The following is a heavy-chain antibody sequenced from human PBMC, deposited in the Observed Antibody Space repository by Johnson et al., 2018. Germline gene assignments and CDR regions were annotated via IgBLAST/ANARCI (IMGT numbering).Heavy chain of an antibody. CDR2: IWYDGSNK. D-gene: IGHD6-13*01. Sequence: VQLVESGGGVVQPGRSLRLSCAASGFTFSSYGMHWVRQAPGKGLEWVAVIWYDGSNKYYADSVKGRFTISRDNSKNTLYLQMNSLRAEDTAVYYCAKGVYSSSWGAFDIWGQGTMVAVSS. CDR1: GFTFSSYG. V-gene: IGHV3-30*18. CDR3: AKGVYSSSWGAFDI. J-gene: IGHJ3*02.